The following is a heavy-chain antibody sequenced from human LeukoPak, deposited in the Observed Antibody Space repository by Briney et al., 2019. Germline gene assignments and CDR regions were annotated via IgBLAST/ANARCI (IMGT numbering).Heavy chain of an antibody. V-gene: IGHV3-7*03. CDR1: GFTFSSYW. D-gene: IGHD1-14*01. J-gene: IGHJ3*02. CDR2: INHNGNVN. CDR3: ASPALDNHDAFDI. Sequence: PGGSLRLSCAASGFTFSSYWMNWARQAPGKGLEWVASINHNGNVNYYVDSVKGRFTISRDNAKNSLYLQMSNLRAEDTAVYYCASPALDNHDAFDIWGQGTMVTVSS.